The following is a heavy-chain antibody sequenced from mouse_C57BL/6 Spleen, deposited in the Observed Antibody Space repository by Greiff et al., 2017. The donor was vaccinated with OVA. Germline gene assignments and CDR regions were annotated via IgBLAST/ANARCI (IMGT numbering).Heavy chain of an antibody. CDR2: INPSNGGT. Sequence: VQLQESGTELVKPGASVKLSCKASGYTFTSYWMHWVKQRPGQGLEWIGNINPSNGGTNYNEKFKSKATLTVDKSSSTAYMQLSSLTSEDSAVYYCARSYYGSSPLDYWGQGTTLTVSS. J-gene: IGHJ2*01. V-gene: IGHV1-53*01. CDR1: GYTFTSYW. CDR3: ARSYYGSSPLDY. D-gene: IGHD1-1*01.